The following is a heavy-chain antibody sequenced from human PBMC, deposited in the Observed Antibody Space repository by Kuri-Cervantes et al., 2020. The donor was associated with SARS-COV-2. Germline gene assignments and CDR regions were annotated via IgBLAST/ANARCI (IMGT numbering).Heavy chain of an antibody. Sequence: GGSLRLSCAASGFTFNNHAMYWVRQAPGKGLEWISYVSPNSNTIYYADSVKGRFTISRDNSKNTLYLQMNSLRAEDTAVYYCAKASWFGELLVPSDYWGQGTLVTVSS. CDR2: VSPNSNTI. D-gene: IGHD3-10*01. V-gene: IGHV3-48*01. CDR3: AKASWFGELLVPSDY. J-gene: IGHJ4*02. CDR1: GFTFNNHA.